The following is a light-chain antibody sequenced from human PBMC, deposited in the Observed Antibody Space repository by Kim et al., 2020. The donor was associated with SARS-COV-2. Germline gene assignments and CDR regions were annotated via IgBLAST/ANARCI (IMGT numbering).Light chain of an antibody. V-gene: IGKV3-15*01. CDR3: QQYNDWPPWT. Sequence: EIVMTQSPDTLSVSPGERATLSCRASQSVRNNLAWYQQRPGQAPRLLIHSASTRATGIPVRFTGSGSGTEFTLTISNLQSEDFAIYYCQQYNDWPPWTFGQGTKVDIK. J-gene: IGKJ1*01. CDR2: SAS. CDR1: QSVRNN.